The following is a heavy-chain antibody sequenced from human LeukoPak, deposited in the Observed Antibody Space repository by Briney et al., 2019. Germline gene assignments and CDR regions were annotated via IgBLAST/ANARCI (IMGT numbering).Heavy chain of an antibody. V-gene: IGHV4-61*01. CDR3: AREVSSGWSLRGYYFDY. Sequence: PSETLSLTCTVSGGSVSSGSYYWSWLRQPPGKGLEWIGYIYYSGSTNYNPSLKSRVTISVDTSKNHFSLRLSSVTAADTAVYYCAREVSSGWSLRGYYFDYWGQGTLVTVSS. CDR2: IYYSGST. CDR1: GGSVSSGSYY. J-gene: IGHJ4*02. D-gene: IGHD6-19*01.